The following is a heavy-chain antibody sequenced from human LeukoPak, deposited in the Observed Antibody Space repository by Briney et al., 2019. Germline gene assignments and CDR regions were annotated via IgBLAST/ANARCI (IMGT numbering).Heavy chain of an antibody. Sequence: GGSLRLSCAASGFTFSTYWMSWMRQVPGRGLEWVANIKQDGSDKYYVDSVKGRFTISRDNAENSLYLQMNSLRAEDTAVYYCATYSSSFFNWGQGTLVTVSS. CDR2: IKQDGSDK. J-gene: IGHJ4*02. CDR1: GFTFSTYW. V-gene: IGHV3-7*01. CDR3: ATYSSSFFN. D-gene: IGHD6-13*01.